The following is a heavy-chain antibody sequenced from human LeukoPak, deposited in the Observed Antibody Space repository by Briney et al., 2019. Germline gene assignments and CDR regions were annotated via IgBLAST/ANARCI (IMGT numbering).Heavy chain of an antibody. CDR2: INSNGDST. CDR3: ARDHLYCFDY. D-gene: IGHD2-2*02. Sequence: PGGSLRLSCSASGFTFRSYALYWVRQAQGKGLEYVSAINSNGDSTFYADSVKGRFTISRDNSKNTLFLQMTSLRVEDTAVYYCARDHLYCFDYWGQGTLVTVSS. CDR1: GFTFRSYA. J-gene: IGHJ4*02. V-gene: IGHV3-64D*06.